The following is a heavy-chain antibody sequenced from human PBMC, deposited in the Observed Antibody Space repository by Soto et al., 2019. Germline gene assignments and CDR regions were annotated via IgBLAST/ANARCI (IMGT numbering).Heavy chain of an antibody. V-gene: IGHV3-43*01. Sequence: GGSLRLSCAASGFTFDDYTMHWVRQAPGKGLEWVSLISWDGGSTYYADSVKGRFTISRDNSKNSLYLQMNSLRTEDTALYYCAKDIHSSSSATNYYYYGMDVWGQGTTVTVSS. CDR3: AKDIHSSSSATNYYYYGMDV. D-gene: IGHD6-13*01. CDR1: GFTFDDYT. J-gene: IGHJ6*02. CDR2: ISWDGGST.